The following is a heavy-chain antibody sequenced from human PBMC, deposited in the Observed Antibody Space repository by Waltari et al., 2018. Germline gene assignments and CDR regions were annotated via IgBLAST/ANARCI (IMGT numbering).Heavy chain of an antibody. CDR3: ARHSPGSTWFDP. D-gene: IGHD7-27*01. Sequence: QLQLQESGPGLVKPSETLSLTRSLPSGSITSPDYYWDWIRQSPGKGLEWIGNIYSRGNIHYNPSLGSRVTMSLDSSNNQFSLELRSVTAADTAVYYCARHSPGSTWFDPWGQGTLVTVSS. J-gene: IGHJ5*02. CDR1: SGSITSPDYY. V-gene: IGHV4-39*01. CDR2: IYSRGNI.